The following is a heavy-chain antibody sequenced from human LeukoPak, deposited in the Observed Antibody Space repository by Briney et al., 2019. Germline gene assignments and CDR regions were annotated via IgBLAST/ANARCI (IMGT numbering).Heavy chain of an antibody. CDR1: GGSFSADY. J-gene: IGHJ4*02. V-gene: IGHV4-34*01. CDR3: ASGSVYLDYWVYLDY. D-gene: IGHD3/OR15-3a*01. Sequence: SETLSLTCAVYGGSFSADYWGWIRQPPGKGLEWIGEISHSEGTKYNPSLKSRLSISVDTSKNQFSLELSSVTAADTAVYYCASGSVYLDYWVYLDYWSQGTLVTVSS. CDR2: ISHSEGT.